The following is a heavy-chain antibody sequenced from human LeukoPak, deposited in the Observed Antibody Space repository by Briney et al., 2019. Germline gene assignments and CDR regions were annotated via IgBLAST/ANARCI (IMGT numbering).Heavy chain of an antibody. J-gene: IGHJ4*02. CDR1: GGSISSYY. Sequence: SETLSLTCTVSGGSISSYYWSWVRQPPGKGLEWIGYIYYSGSTNCNPSLKSRVTISVDTSKNQFSLKLSSVTAADTAVYYCARGSDYGDLFDYWGQGTLVTVSS. D-gene: IGHD4-17*01. V-gene: IGHV4-59*01. CDR3: ARGSDYGDLFDY. CDR2: IYYSGST.